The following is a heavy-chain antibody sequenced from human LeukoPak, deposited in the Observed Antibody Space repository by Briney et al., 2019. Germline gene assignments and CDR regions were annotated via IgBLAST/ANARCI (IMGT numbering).Heavy chain of an antibody. CDR1: GGSFSGYY. V-gene: IGHV4-34*01. Sequence: PSETLSLTCAVYGGSFSGYYWSWIRQPPGKGLEWIGEINHSGSTNYNPSLKSRVTISVDTSKNQFSLKLSSVTAADTAVYHCARDGIAVAGTSFDYWGQGTLVTVSS. J-gene: IGHJ4*02. CDR3: ARDGIAVAGTSFDY. D-gene: IGHD6-19*01. CDR2: INHSGST.